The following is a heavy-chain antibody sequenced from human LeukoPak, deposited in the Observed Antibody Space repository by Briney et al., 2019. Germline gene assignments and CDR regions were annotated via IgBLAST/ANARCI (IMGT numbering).Heavy chain of an antibody. CDR1: GGTFSSYA. V-gene: IGHV1-69*05. J-gene: IGHJ4*02. CDR2: IITIFGTS. Sequence: SVKVSCKASGGTFSSYAISWVQQAPGQGLEWMGGIITIFGTSNYAQKFQGRVTITTEESTSPAYMELSSLRSEDTAVYYCARDSYYGSGSYDYWGQGTLVTVSS. CDR3: ARDSYYGSGSYDY. D-gene: IGHD3-10*01.